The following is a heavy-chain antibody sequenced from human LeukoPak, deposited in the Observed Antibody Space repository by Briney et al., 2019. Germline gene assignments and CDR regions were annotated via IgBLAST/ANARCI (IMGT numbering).Heavy chain of an antibody. CDR3: AKDSGPYYGSGSYYNS. CDR1: GFTFSSYA. CDR2: ISYDGSDK. D-gene: IGHD3-10*01. Sequence: GGSLRLSCAASGFTFSSYAMHWVRQAPGKGLEWVALISYDGSDKYYADSVKGRFTISRDNAKNSLYLQMNSLRAEDTALYYCAKDSGPYYGSGSYYNSWGQGTLVTVSS. J-gene: IGHJ4*02. V-gene: IGHV3-30-3*01.